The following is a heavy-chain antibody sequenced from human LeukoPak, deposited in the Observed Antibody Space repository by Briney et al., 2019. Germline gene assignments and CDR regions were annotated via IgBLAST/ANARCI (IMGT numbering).Heavy chain of an antibody. V-gene: IGHV4-59*08. J-gene: IGHJ4*02. CDR1: AGSISNYY. D-gene: IGHD6-13*01. CDR3: ARLGPAAGTSFDY. CDR2: ISYSGST. Sequence: SETLSLTCTVSAGSISNYYWSWIRQPPGKGLERIGYISYSGSTNYNPSLKSRVTISVDTSKNQFSLKLSSVTAADTAVYYCARLGPAAGTSFDYWGQGTLVTVSS.